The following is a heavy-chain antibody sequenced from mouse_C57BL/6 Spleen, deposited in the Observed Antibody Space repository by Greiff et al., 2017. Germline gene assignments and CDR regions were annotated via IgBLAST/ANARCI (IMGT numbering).Heavy chain of an antibody. V-gene: IGHV1-64*01. Sequence: QVQLQQPGAELVKPGASVKLSCKASGYTFTSYWMHWVKQRPGQGLEWIGKIHPNSGSTNYNAKFKSKATLTVDKSSSTAYLQISSLTSEDSAVYYCARSTTRYYAMDFWGQGTSVTVSS. CDR2: IHPNSGST. J-gene: IGHJ4*01. D-gene: IGHD5-5*01. CDR3: ARSTTRYYAMDF. CDR1: GYTFTSYW.